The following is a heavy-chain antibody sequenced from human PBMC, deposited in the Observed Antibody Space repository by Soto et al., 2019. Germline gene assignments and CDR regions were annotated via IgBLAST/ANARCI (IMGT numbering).Heavy chain of an antibody. V-gene: IGHV4-34*01. Sequence: QVQLQQWGAGLLKPSETLSLTCAVYGGSFSGYYWSWIRQPPGKGLEWIGEINHSGSTNYNPSLKSRVTISVNPSRNQFSLKLSSVTAADTAVYYCERGRTSGVDYWGQGTLVTVSS. CDR1: GGSFSGYY. D-gene: IGHD2-8*01. CDR2: INHSGST. J-gene: IGHJ4*02. CDR3: ERGRTSGVDY.